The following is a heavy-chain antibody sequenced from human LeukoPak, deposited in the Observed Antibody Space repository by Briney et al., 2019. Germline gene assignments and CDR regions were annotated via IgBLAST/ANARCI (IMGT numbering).Heavy chain of an antibody. CDR3: ARHGSGYDLGRAFDI. CDR2: IYPGDSDT. J-gene: IGHJ3*02. Sequence: GESLKISCKGSGYSFTSYWIGWVRQMPGKGLEWMGIIYPGDSDTRYSPSFQGQVTISADKSISTAYLQWSSLKASDTAMYYCARHGSGYDLGRAFDIWGQGTMVTVSS. V-gene: IGHV5-51*01. CDR1: GYSFTSYW. D-gene: IGHD5-12*01.